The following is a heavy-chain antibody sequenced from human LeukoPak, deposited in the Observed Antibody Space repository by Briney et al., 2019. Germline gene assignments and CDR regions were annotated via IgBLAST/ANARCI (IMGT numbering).Heavy chain of an antibody. CDR3: AKTAEGVGMTTYYYGMDV. V-gene: IGHV3-23*01. Sequence: WGSLRLSCAASGFTFSSYAMSWVRQAPGKGLEWVSAISGSGGSTYYADSVKGRFTISRDNSKNTLYLQMNSLRAEDTAVYYCAKTAEGVGMTTYYYGMDVWGQGTTVTVSS. CDR2: ISGSGGST. D-gene: IGHD3-3*01. CDR1: GFTFSSYA. J-gene: IGHJ6*02.